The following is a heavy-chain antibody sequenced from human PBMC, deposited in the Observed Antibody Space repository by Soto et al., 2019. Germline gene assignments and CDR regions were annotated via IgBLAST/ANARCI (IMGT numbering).Heavy chain of an antibody. Sequence: GSLRLSCAASGFTFSGSAIHWVRQASGKGLEWVGRIRDKANSYATAYTASVKGRFTISRDDSKNTAYLQMNSLKTEDTAVYYCTRLYCGGDCDFDSWGQGT. V-gene: IGHV3-73*01. CDR2: IRDKANSYAT. CDR3: TRLYCGGDCDFDS. D-gene: IGHD2-21*02. CDR1: GFTFSGSA. J-gene: IGHJ4*02.